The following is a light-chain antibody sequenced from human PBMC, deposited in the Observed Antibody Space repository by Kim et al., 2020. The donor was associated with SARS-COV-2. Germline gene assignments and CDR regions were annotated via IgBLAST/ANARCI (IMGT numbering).Light chain of an antibody. CDR3: QQYGTPPRT. V-gene: IGKV3-20*01. J-gene: IGKJ1*01. CDR1: QSVSFTY. Sequence: PGDRATLSCRASQSVSFTYLAWYQQKPGQAPRLLIFGASSRAAGIPDRFSASGSGTDFTLTISRLEPEDLAVYYCQQYGTPPRTFGQGTKV. CDR2: GAS.